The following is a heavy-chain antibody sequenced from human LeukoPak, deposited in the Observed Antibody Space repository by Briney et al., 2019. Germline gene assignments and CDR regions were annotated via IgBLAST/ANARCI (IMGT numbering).Heavy chain of an antibody. Sequence: GGSLRLSCAASGFTFNSYGMHWVRQAPGKGLEWVAVISYDGSNKYYADSVKGRFTISRDNSKNTLYLQMNSLRAEDTAVYYCAKVSIAVAGSFDYWGEGTLVTVSS. CDR3: AKVSIAVAGSFDY. J-gene: IGHJ4*02. CDR1: GFTFNSYG. CDR2: ISYDGSNK. D-gene: IGHD6-19*01. V-gene: IGHV3-30*18.